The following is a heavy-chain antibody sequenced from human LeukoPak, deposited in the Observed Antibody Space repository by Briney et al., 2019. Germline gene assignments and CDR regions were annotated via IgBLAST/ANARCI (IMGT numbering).Heavy chain of an antibody. CDR2: INPNTGGT. CDR3: ARESGGGDFDY. CDR1: GYTFTGYY. D-gene: IGHD3-16*01. J-gene: IGHJ4*02. Sequence: ASVKVSCKASGYTFTGYYIHWVRQAPGQGLEWMGWINPNTGGTNYAQMFQGRVTMTRDTSISTAYMELNRLRSDDTAVYYCARESGGGDFDYWGQGTLVTVSS. V-gene: IGHV1-2*02.